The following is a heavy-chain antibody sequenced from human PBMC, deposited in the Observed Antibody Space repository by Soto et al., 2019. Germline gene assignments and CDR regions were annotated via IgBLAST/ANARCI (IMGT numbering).Heavy chain of an antibody. Sequence: QLQLQESGPGLVKPSETLSLTCTVSGGSISSSSYYWGWIRQPPGKGLEWIGSIYYSGSTYYNPSLKSRVTISVDTSKNQFSLKLSSVTAADTAVYYCARENHDYSNYVGYWGQGTLVTVSS. V-gene: IGHV4-39*02. CDR2: IYYSGST. CDR1: GGSISSSSYY. J-gene: IGHJ4*02. D-gene: IGHD4-4*01. CDR3: ARENHDYSNYVGY.